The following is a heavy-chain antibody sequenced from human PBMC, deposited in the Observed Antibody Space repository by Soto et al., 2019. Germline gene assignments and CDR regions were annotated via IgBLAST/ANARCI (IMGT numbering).Heavy chain of an antibody. CDR1: GFTFSLYS. V-gene: IGHV3-48*02. Sequence: EVQLVESGGGLVQPGGSLRLSCAASGFTFSLYSMSWVRQAPGKGLEWVSYISRSSTGIHYADSVKGRFTISRDDVTNSMHLKMNSLRDGDRAVYSCGRAVTWVLDVWGQGTTVSIPS. D-gene: IGHD3-10*01. CDR3: GRAVTWVLDV. J-gene: IGHJ6*01. CDR2: ISRSSTGI.